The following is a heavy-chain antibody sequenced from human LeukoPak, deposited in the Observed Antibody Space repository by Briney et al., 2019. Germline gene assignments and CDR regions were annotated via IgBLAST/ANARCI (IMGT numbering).Heavy chain of an antibody. Sequence: GASVKVSCKASGYTFTSYYMHWARQAPGQGLEWMGIINPSGGGTNYAQKFQGRVTMTRDTSISTAYMEVSRLRSDDTAVYYCARDLPHYDFWSGYDYWGQGTLVTVSS. CDR3: ARDLPHYDFWSGYDY. CDR2: INPSGGGT. D-gene: IGHD3-3*01. J-gene: IGHJ4*02. CDR1: GYTFTSYY. V-gene: IGHV1-2*02.